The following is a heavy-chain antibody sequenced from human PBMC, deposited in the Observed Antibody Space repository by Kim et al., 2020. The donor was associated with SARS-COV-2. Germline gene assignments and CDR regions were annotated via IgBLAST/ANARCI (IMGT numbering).Heavy chain of an antibody. CDR2: SSSNGGST. Sequence: GGSLRLSCSASGFTFSSYAMHWVRQSPGKGLEYVSASSSNGGSTYYADSVKGRFTISRDNSKNTLYLQMSSLRAEDTAVYYCVKDQNYHYWGQGTLVTVSS. J-gene: IGHJ4*02. D-gene: IGHD3-10*01. V-gene: IGHV3-64D*06. CDR3: VKDQNYHY. CDR1: GFTFSSYA.